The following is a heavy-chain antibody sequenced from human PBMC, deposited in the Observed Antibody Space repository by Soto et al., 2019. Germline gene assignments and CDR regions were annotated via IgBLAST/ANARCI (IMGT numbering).Heavy chain of an antibody. CDR2: IIPIFGTA. J-gene: IGHJ2*01. Sequence: QVQLVQSGAEVKKPGSSVKVSCKASGGTFSSYAISWVRQAPGQGLEWMGGIIPIFGTANYAQKFQGRVTITADESTSTANMELSSLRSEDTAVYYCARPRYYYDSSGYWDWYFDLWGRGTLVTVSS. CDR3: ARPRYYYDSSGYWDWYFDL. D-gene: IGHD3-22*01. CDR1: GGTFSSYA. V-gene: IGHV1-69*01.